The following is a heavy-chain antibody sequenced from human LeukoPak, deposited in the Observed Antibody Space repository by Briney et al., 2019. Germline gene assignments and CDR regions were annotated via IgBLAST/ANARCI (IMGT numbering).Heavy chain of an antibody. Sequence: GGSLRHSCSASGFTLSNAWMNWVRQAPGKGLEWVSSISSSSSYIYYADSVKGRFTISRDNAKNSLYLQMNSLRAEDTAVYYCARDPGYSSSSCEWCDPWGQGPLVTVSS. CDR2: ISSSSSYI. CDR3: ARDPGYSSSSCEWCDP. J-gene: IGHJ5*02. D-gene: IGHD6-6*01. CDR1: GFTLSNAW. V-gene: IGHV3-21*01.